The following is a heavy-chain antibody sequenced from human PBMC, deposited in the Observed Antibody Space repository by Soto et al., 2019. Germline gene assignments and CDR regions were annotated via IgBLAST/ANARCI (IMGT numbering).Heavy chain of an antibody. CDR3: ARDNTRNYYDSSGYYPDAFDI. D-gene: IGHD3-22*01. CDR1: GGFISSHH. V-gene: IGHV4-4*07. CDR2: IYPSEST. J-gene: IGHJ3*02. Sequence: PSETMSCTCSVSGGFISSHHCSWIRQLAGKGLEWIVRIYPSESTNYIPSLKSRVTMSLDTSKNQFSLKLSTVTAADTAVYYCARDNTRNYYDSSGYYPDAFDIWGQGTMVTVSS.